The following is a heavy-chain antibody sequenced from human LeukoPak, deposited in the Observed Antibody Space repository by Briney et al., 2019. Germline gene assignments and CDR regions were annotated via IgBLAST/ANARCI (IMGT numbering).Heavy chain of an antibody. J-gene: IGHJ3*02. CDR2: INYSGST. V-gene: IGHV4-39*01. D-gene: IGHD3-3*01. CDR1: GASISSSNYY. CDR3: ARHPEYYDFWSGYYTGGALDAFDI. Sequence: KTSETLSLTCTVSGASISSSNYYWGWIRQPPGKGPEWIGSINYSGSTNYNPSLKSRVTMSVDTPKNQFSLKLSSVTAADTAVYYCARHPEYYDFWSGYYTGGALDAFDIWGQGTMVTVSS.